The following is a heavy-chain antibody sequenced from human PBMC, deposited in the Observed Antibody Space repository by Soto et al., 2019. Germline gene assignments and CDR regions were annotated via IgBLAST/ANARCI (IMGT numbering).Heavy chain of an antibody. CDR1: GGSISSGDYY. Sequence: SETLSLTCTVSGGSISSGDYYWSWIRQPPGKGLEWIGYIYYSGSTYYNPSLKSRVTISVDTSKNQFSLKLSSVTAADTAVYYCARGGRRSPGMDVWGQGTTVTVSS. CDR3: ARGGRRSPGMDV. CDR2: IYYSGST. V-gene: IGHV4-30-4*01. J-gene: IGHJ6*02.